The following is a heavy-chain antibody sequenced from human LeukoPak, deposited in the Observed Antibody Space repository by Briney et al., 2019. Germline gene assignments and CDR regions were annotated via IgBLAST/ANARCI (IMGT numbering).Heavy chain of an antibody. V-gene: IGHV4-59*01. CDR3: AKVGEIRGQQLVPGVYFDY. J-gene: IGHJ4*02. Sequence: SETLSFTCTVSGGSISSYYWSWIRQPPGKGLEWIGYISYSGSTNYNPSLKSRVTISVDTSKNQFSLKLSSVTAADTALYYCAKVGEIRGQQLVPGVYFDYRGQGTLVTVSS. CDR2: ISYSGST. D-gene: IGHD6-13*01. CDR1: GGSISSYY.